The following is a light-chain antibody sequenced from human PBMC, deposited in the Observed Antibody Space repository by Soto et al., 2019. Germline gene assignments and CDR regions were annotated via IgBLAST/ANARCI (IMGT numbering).Light chain of an antibody. CDR1: RSNIGSNT. J-gene: IGLJ1*01. Sequence: QSVLTQPPSASGTPGQRVTISCSGSRSNIGSNTVNWYQQLPGSAPKLLFYSTNQRPSGVPDRFSGSKSGTSASLAISGLQSEDEADYYCAAWDDSRNGFYVVGTGTKLTVL. CDR3: AAWDDSRNGFYV. CDR2: STN. V-gene: IGLV1-44*01.